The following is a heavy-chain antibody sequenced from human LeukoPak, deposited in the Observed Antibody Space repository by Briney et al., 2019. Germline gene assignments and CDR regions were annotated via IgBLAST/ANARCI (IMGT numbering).Heavy chain of an antibody. J-gene: IGHJ6*04. Sequence: PSETLSLTCAVYGGSFSGYYWSWIRQPPGKGLEWIGEINHSGSTNYNPSLKSRVTISVDTSKNQFSLKLSSVTAADTAVYYCASSYGSGVWDVWGKGTTVTISS. CDR3: ASSYGSGVWDV. CDR1: GGSFSGYY. V-gene: IGHV4-34*01. CDR2: INHSGST. D-gene: IGHD3-10*01.